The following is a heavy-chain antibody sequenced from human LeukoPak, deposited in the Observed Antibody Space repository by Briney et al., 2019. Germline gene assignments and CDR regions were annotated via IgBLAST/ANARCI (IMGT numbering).Heavy chain of an antibody. CDR3: AMASTIGSCYDDDAYYFDY. CDR2: INHSGST. D-gene: IGHD1-26*01. Sequence: SETLSLTCAVYGGSFSGYYWSWIRQPPGKGLEWIGEINHSGSTNYNPSLKSRVTISVDTSKNQFSLKLSSVTAADTAVYYCAMASTIGSCYDDDAYYFDYWGQGTLVTVSS. J-gene: IGHJ4*02. CDR1: GGSFSGYY. V-gene: IGHV4-34*01.